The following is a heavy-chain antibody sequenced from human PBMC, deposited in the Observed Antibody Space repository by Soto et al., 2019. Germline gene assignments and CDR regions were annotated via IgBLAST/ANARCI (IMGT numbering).Heavy chain of an antibody. J-gene: IGHJ2*01. CDR2: IYHSGST. Sequence: QVQLQESGPGLVKPSGTLSLTCAVSSGSISSSNWWSWVRQPPGKGLEWTGEIYHSGSTNYNPSLKIRVTISVDKSKNQFSLKLSSVTAADTAVYYCARQRSIAVDGQPVWYFALWGRGTLVTVSS. CDR1: SGSISSSNW. CDR3: ARQRSIAVDGQPVWYFAL. V-gene: IGHV4-4*02. D-gene: IGHD6-19*01.